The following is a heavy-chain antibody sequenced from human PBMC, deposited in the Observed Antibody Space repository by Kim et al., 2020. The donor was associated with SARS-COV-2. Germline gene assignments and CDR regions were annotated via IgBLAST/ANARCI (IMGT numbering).Heavy chain of an antibody. Sequence: SETLSLTCAVYGGSFSGYYWSWIRQPPGKGLEWIGEINHSGSTNYNPSLKSRVTISVDTSKNQFSLKLSSVTAADTAVYYCARGAPFLWFGDHQASYYYGMDVWGEGTTVTVSA. J-gene: IGHJ6*04. CDR3: ARGAPFLWFGDHQASYYYGMDV. D-gene: IGHD3-10*01. CDR1: GGSFSGYY. V-gene: IGHV4-34*01. CDR2: INHSGST.